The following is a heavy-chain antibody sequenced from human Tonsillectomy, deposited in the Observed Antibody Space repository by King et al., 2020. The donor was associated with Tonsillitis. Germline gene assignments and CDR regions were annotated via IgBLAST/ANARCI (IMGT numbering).Heavy chain of an antibody. CDR2: IIPIFGTR. CDR1: GGTFNTYT. D-gene: IGHD3-10*01. CDR3: ARDXYRXNYXXWXXP. J-gene: IGHJ5*02. Sequence: QLVQSGAEVKKPGSSVKVSCKASGGTFNTYTINWVRQAPGQGLEWMGGIIPIFGTRNYAQKFQGRVTITADKSTSTAYMEVSSLRSEDTAVYYCARDXYRXNYXXWXXPXGQGTLVTVSS. V-gene: IGHV1-69*06.